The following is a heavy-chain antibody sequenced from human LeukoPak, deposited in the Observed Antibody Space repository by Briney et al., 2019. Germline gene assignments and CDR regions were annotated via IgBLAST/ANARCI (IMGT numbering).Heavy chain of an antibody. CDR2: ISAYNGNT. V-gene: IGHV1-18*01. Sequence: GASVKVSCKASGYTFTNYGISWVRQAPGQGLEWMGWISAYNGNTNYAQTLQGRVTMTTDTSTSTAHMELRSLRSDDTAVYYCARETLYYYDSSGYYFQYFQHWGQGTLVTVSS. D-gene: IGHD3-22*01. CDR3: ARETLYYYDSSGYYFQYFQH. J-gene: IGHJ1*01. CDR1: GYTFTNYG.